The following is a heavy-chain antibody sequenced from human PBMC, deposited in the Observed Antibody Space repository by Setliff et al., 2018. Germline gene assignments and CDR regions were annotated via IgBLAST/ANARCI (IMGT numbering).Heavy chain of an antibody. CDR1: GGSFSGYY. J-gene: IGHJ4*02. Sequence: SETLSLTCAVYGGSFSGYYWSWIRQPPGKGLEWIGQIHHSGYTNYNPSLKSRVTISIDTSRNRFSLKLSFVTAADTAVYYCARHPSSGSYYGGSIFYFDDWGPGILVTVSS. CDR3: ARHPSSGSYYGGSIFYFDD. CDR2: IHHSGYT. V-gene: IGHV4-34*01. D-gene: IGHD1-26*01.